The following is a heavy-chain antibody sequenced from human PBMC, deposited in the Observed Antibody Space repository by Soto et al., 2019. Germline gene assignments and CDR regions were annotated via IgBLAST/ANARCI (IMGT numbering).Heavy chain of an antibody. CDR2: IGTAGDT. V-gene: IGHV3-13*01. Sequence: PGGSLRLSCAASGFTFSSYDMHWVRQATGKGLEWVSAIGTAGDTYYPGSVKGRFTISRENAKDSLYLQMNSLRAEDTAVYYCARVNYYGSGPYYYGMDVWGQGTKVTVSS. D-gene: IGHD3-10*01. J-gene: IGHJ6*02. CDR1: GFTFSSYD. CDR3: ARVNYYGSGPYYYGMDV.